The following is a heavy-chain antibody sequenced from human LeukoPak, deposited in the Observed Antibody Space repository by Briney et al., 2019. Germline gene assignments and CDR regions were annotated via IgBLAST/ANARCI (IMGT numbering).Heavy chain of an antibody. V-gene: IGHV1-18*01. CDR3: ARVLLTYYYDSSGSIPYAFDI. J-gene: IGHJ3*02. CDR2: ISAYNGNT. D-gene: IGHD3-22*01. Sequence: ASVKDSCKASGYTFTSYGISWVRQAPGQGLEWMGWISAYNGNTNYAQKLQGRVTMTTDTSTSTAYMELRSLRSDGTAVYYCARVLLTYYYDSSGSIPYAFDIWGQGTMVTVSS. CDR1: GYTFTSYG.